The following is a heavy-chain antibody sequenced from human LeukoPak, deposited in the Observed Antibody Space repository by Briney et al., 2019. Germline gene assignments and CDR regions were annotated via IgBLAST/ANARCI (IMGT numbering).Heavy chain of an antibody. V-gene: IGHV4-34*01. Sequence: PSETLSLTXAVYDGSFSAYCWSWIRQAPGKGLEWLGEIYHSGSANYNPFLQSRVTISVDTSKNQFSLKLSSVTAADTAVYYCARGLGGGNSVYFDLWGRGTLVTVSS. J-gene: IGHJ2*01. CDR3: ARGLGGGNSVYFDL. CDR2: IYHSGSA. CDR1: DGSFSAYC. D-gene: IGHD4-23*01.